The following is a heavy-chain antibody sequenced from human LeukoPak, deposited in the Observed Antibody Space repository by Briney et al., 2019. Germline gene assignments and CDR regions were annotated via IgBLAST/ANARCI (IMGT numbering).Heavy chain of an antibody. J-gene: IGHJ4*02. CDR1: GFTFSSYG. D-gene: IGHD2-2*01. CDR3: ARRYCSSTSCLLDY. V-gene: IGHV3-33*01. Sequence: PGRSLRLSCAASGFTFSSYGMHWVRQAPGKGLEWVAFIRYDGSNKYYADSVKGRFTISRDNSKNTLYLQMNSLRAEDTAVYYCARRYCSSTSCLLDYWGQGTLVTVSS. CDR2: IRYDGSNK.